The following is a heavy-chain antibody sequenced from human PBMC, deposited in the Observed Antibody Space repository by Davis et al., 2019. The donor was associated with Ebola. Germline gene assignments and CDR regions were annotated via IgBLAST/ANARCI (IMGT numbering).Heavy chain of an antibody. CDR1: GFTFSSYA. Sequence: PGGSLRLSCAASGFTFSSYAMHWVRQAPGKGLEWVAVISYDGSNKYYADSVKGRFTISRDNSKNTLYLQMNSLRAEDTAVYYCASPPDGYCSGGSCYGVDYWGQGTLVTVSS. V-gene: IGHV3-30-3*01. CDR3: ASPPDGYCSGGSCYGVDY. J-gene: IGHJ4*02. CDR2: ISYDGSNK. D-gene: IGHD2-15*01.